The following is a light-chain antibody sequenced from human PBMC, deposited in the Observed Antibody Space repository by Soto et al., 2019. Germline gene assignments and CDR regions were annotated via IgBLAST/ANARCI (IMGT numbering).Light chain of an antibody. CDR3: TACDDSLSGPV. CDR2: SNN. J-gene: IGLJ1*01. CDR1: SSNIGSNT. Sequence: QSVLTQPPSASGTPGQRVNISCSGSSSNIGSNTVNWYQQLPGTAPKLLTYSNNQRPSGVPDRFSGSKSGTSAPLAISGLQSVYGGDYYCTACDDSLSGPVFGTGTKVP. V-gene: IGLV1-44*01.